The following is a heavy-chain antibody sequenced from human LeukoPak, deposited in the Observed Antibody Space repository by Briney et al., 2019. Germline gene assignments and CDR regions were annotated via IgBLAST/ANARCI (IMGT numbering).Heavy chain of an antibody. CDR1: GFTFSNGC. CDR3: TTGGYYFDY. J-gene: IGHJ4*02. CDR2: IKSIVDGGTI. Sequence: PGGSLRLSCAGSGFTFSNGCMNWVRQAPGKGLEWVGRIKSIVDGGTIDYTAPVKGRFTISRDDSKNTVYLQMNGLKTEDTAVYYCTTGGYYFDYWGQGTLVTVSS. V-gene: IGHV3-15*01.